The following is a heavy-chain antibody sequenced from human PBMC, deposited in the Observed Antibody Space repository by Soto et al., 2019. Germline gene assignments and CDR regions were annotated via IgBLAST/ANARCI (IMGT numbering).Heavy chain of an antibody. J-gene: IGHJ6*02. CDR3: ARRRGFPYYSGMDV. D-gene: IGHD5-12*01. CDR2: IYHSGST. Sequence: QLQLQESGSGLVKPSQTLSLTCAVSGGSISSGGYSWSWIRQPPGKGLEWIGYIYHSGSTYYNPYLKSRVTISVDRSKNQFSLKLSSVTAADTAVYYCARRRGFPYYSGMDVWGQGTTVTVSS. V-gene: IGHV4-30-2*01. CDR1: GGSISSGGYS.